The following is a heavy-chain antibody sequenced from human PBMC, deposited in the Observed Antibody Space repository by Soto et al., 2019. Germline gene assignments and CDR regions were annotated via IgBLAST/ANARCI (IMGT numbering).Heavy chain of an antibody. Sequence: SETLSLTCTVSGGSISSGGYYWSWIRQHPGKGLEWIGYIYYSGSTYYNPSLKSRVTIAVDTSKNQFSLKLSSVTAADTAVYYCARDGDYYDSSGYYYFDYWGQGTLVTVSS. V-gene: IGHV4-31*03. CDR2: IYYSGST. D-gene: IGHD3-22*01. CDR1: GGSISSGGYY. J-gene: IGHJ4*02. CDR3: ARDGDYYDSSGYYYFDY.